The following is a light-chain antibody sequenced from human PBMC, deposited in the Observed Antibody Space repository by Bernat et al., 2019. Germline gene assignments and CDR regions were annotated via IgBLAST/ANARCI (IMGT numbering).Light chain of an antibody. CDR2: STF. CDR1: QNIYTY. V-gene: IGKV1-39*01. CDR3: QQSYSLPPT. J-gene: IGKJ1*01. Sequence: DIQITQSPSSLSASVGDRVTITCRASQNIYTYLNWYQQKPGKGPKLLIYSTFALKSGVPSRFRGSGSGTDFTLTINSMQPEDFATYFCQQSYSLPPTFGQGTKVEIK.